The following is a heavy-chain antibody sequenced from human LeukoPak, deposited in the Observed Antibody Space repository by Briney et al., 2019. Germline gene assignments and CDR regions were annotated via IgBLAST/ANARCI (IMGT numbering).Heavy chain of an antibody. V-gene: IGHV3-30*02. J-gene: IGHJ6*04. CDR2: IRFDGNNK. Sequence: GGSLRLSCSASGFTFNNYDMHWVRQAPGKGLEGVAFIRFDGNNKYYADSVKGRFTISRDNSKNTLYLQMNTLRPEDTAVYYCAKNSGSYFSYYCMDVWGTGTTVTVSS. CDR1: GFTFNNYD. CDR3: AKNSGSYFSYYCMDV. D-gene: IGHD1-26*01.